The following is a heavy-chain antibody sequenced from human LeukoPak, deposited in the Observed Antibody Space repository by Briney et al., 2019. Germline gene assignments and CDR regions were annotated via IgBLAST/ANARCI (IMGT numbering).Heavy chain of an antibody. CDR3: ARDSKYYYDTSRWRPPVDY. V-gene: IGHV1-18*01. J-gene: IGHJ4*02. CDR2: ISPYNGNT. Sequence: ASVKVSCKASGYTFTSYGISWVRQAPGQRLEWMGWISPYNGNTNYAQKLQGRITMTTDTSTSTAYMELRSLRSGDTAVYYCARDSKYYYDTSRWRPPVDYWGQGTLVTVSS. CDR1: GYTFTSYG. D-gene: IGHD3-22*01.